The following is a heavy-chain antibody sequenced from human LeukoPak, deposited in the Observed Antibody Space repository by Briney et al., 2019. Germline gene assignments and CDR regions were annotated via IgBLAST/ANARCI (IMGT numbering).Heavy chain of an antibody. Sequence: GGSLRLSCAASGFTFSSYWMHWVRRAPGKGLVWVSRINSDGSSTSYADSVKGRFTISRDNAKNTLYLQMNSLRAEDTAVYYCAKLHNGGDGGGYWGQGTLVTVSS. CDR3: AKLHNGGDGGGY. CDR2: INSDGSST. D-gene: IGHD2-21*02. CDR1: GFTFSSYW. J-gene: IGHJ4*02. V-gene: IGHV3-74*01.